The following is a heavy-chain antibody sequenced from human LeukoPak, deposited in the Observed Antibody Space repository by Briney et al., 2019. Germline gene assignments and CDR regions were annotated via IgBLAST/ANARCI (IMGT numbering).Heavy chain of an antibody. Sequence: GGSLRLSCAASGFTFSSYAMSWVRQAPGKGLEWVSGISGSGGSIYYADSVKGRFTISRDNSKNTLYLQMNSLRAEDTAVYYCARSIIAAAVSFDYWGQGTLVTVSS. D-gene: IGHD6-13*01. CDR3: ARSIIAAAVSFDY. J-gene: IGHJ4*02. CDR1: GFTFSSYA. V-gene: IGHV3-23*01. CDR2: ISGSGGSI.